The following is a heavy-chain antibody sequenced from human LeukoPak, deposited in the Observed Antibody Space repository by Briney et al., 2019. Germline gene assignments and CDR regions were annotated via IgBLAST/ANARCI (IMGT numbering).Heavy chain of an antibody. CDR3: ARLSCSSTSCYDGLDY. D-gene: IGHD2-2*01. Sequence: GGSLRLSCAASGFTFSSYSMNWVRQAPGKGLEWVSYISSSSSTIYYADSVKGRFTISRDNAKNSLYLQMNSLRAEDTAVYFCARLSCSSTSCYDGLDYWGQGTLVTVSS. J-gene: IGHJ4*02. CDR1: GFTFSSYS. V-gene: IGHV3-48*01. CDR2: ISSSSSTI.